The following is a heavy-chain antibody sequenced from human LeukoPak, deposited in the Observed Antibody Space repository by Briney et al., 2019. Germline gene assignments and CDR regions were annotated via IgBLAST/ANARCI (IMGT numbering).Heavy chain of an antibody. D-gene: IGHD2-2*02. CDR2: INPNGGGT. Sequence: ASVKVSCKASGYTFTGYYMHWVRQAPGQGLEWMGWINPNGGGTNYAQKFQSRVTMTRDTSISAAYMELSRLRSDDTAVYYCAREIGTYCSSTSCYNSGINWFDPWGQGTLVTVSS. V-gene: IGHV1-2*02. J-gene: IGHJ5*02. CDR3: AREIGTYCSSTSCYNSGINWFDP. CDR1: GYTFTGYY.